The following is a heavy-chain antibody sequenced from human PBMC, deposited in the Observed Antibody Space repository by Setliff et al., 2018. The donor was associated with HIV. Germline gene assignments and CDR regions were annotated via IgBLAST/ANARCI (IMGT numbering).Heavy chain of an antibody. CDR2: IHHSGSA. J-gene: IGHJ4*02. CDR1: GYSTSDGYY. CDR3: ATNRVGNYPLDY. D-gene: IGHD1-7*01. Sequence: SETLSLTCAVSGYSTSDGYYWGWIRQPPGKGPEWIGSIHHSGSAHFNPSLKSRVAMSVDTSENQFSLTLSSVTAADTAVYYCATNRVGNYPLDYWGRGTLVTVSS. V-gene: IGHV4-38-2*01.